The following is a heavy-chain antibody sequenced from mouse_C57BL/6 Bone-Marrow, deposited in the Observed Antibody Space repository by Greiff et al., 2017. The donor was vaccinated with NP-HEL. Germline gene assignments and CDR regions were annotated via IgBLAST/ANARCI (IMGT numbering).Heavy chain of an antibody. CDR2: IDPENGDT. D-gene: IGHD2-10*02. V-gene: IGHV14-4*01. Sequence: EVQLQESGAELVRPGASVKLSCTASGFNIKDDYMHWVKQRPEQGLEWIGWIDPENGDTEYASKFQGKATITADTSSNTAYLQLSSLTSEDTAVYYCTTMREYEAMDYWGQGTSVTVSS. CDR3: TTMREYEAMDY. J-gene: IGHJ4*01. CDR1: GFNIKDDY.